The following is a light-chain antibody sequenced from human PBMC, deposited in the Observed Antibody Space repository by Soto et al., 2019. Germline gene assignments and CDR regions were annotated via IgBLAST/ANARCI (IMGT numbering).Light chain of an antibody. CDR1: QSISNW. CDR3: QQYNRYSIH. CDR2: DAS. J-gene: IGKJ4*01. V-gene: IGKV1-5*03. Sequence: DIQLTQSPSTLSASVGDRVTITCRASQSISNWVVWYQQKPGKAPKFLIYDASTLESGVPSRFSGSGYGTEFTLTISSLQPGDFATYYCQQYNRYSIHFGGGTKVEMK.